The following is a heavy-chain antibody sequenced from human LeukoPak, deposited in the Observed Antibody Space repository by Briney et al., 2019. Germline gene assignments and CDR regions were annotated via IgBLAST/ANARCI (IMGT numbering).Heavy chain of an antibody. CDR1: GFTFDSYP. Sequence: PGGSLRLSCAASGFTFDSYPMNWVRQAPEKGLEWVSGISDTGGSTYYADSVKGRFTISRDNSKNTLYLQMNSLRTADTAIYYCAKGGNDFDYWGQGTLVTASS. CDR3: AKGGNDFDY. V-gene: IGHV3-23*01. J-gene: IGHJ4*02. D-gene: IGHD3-16*01. CDR2: ISDTGGST.